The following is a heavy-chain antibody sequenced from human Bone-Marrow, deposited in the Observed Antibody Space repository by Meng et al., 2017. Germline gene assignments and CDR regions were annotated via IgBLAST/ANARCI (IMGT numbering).Heavy chain of an antibody. J-gene: IGHJ4*02. Sequence: GESLKISCAASGFIFSSHAMSWVRQAPGKGLEWVSTISGSGDSTYYADSVKGRFTISRDNSKNALFLQMNSLRAEDTAVYYCATRGDHGVHYFDYWGQGTLVT. CDR1: GFIFSSHA. CDR3: ATRGDHGVHYFDY. CDR2: ISGSGDST. D-gene: IGHD2-21*02. V-gene: IGHV3-23*01.